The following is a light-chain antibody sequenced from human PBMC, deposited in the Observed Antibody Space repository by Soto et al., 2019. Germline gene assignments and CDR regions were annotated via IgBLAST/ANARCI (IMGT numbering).Light chain of an antibody. Sequence: QSVLTQPPSVSGSLGQSVTMSCTGSSSDVGSYNRVSWYQQPPGTAPKLMIYEVSNRPSGVPDRFSGSKSGKTASLTISGLQAEDEADYYCSSYTSSSTFVVFGGGTQLDRP. J-gene: IGLJ2*01. CDR1: SSDVGSYNR. CDR3: SSYTSSSTFVV. CDR2: EVS. V-gene: IGLV2-18*02.